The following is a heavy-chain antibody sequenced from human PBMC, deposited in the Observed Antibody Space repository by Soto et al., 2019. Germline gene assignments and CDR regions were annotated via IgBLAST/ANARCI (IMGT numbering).Heavy chain of an antibody. CDR3: ARDGQLVINYFDY. CDR2: IKQDGSEK. Sequence: GGSLRLSSAASGVTFSSYWMSWVRKAPGKGLEWVANIKQDGSEKYYVDSVKGGFTISRDNAKNSLYLQMNSLRAEDTAVYYCARDGQLVINYFDYWGQGTLVTVSS. D-gene: IGHD6-13*01. CDR1: GVTFSSYW. J-gene: IGHJ4*02. V-gene: IGHV3-7*01.